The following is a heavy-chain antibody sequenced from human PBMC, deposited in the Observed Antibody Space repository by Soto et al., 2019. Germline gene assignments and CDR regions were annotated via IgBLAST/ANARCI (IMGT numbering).Heavy chain of an antibody. CDR1: GFTFSNYW. J-gene: IGHJ6*02. CDR2: IKKDGSGK. Sequence: GGSLRLSCAASGFTFSNYWMSWVRQAPGKGLEWVANIKKDGSGKNYVDSVEGRFSIFRDNAKNSLYLQMYGLRAEDTAVYYCARDLGTALVGFDYGMDVWGQGTTVTVSS. D-gene: IGHD5-18*01. V-gene: IGHV3-7*01. CDR3: ARDLGTALVGFDYGMDV.